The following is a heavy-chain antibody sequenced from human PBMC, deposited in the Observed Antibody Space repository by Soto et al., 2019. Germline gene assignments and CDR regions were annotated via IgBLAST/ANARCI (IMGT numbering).Heavy chain of an antibody. Sequence: QVQLVESGGGVVQPGRSLRLSCAASGFTFSNYGMHWVRQAPGKGLEWVTVIAHDESNKDYADSVKCRFTISRDNAKNTVYLQMNSLRVADKAVYYCAEDNRFYYASSGYPSWYYYGMDVWGQGTTVTVSS. J-gene: IGHJ6*02. CDR3: AEDNRFYYASSGYPSWYYYGMDV. V-gene: IGHV3-30*18. CDR2: IAHDESNK. D-gene: IGHD3-22*01. CDR1: GFTFSNYG.